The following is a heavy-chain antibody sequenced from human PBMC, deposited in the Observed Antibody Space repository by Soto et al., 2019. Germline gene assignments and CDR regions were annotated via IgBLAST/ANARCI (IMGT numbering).Heavy chain of an antibody. CDR3: ARVILSSVMSDSRHGMAV. Sequence: AAVKVSCKASDYTFTTYGITWVRQAPGQGLEWMGWITTYNGDTNYAQKLQGRVTVTTDTSTNTAYMELRSLKSDDTAVYYCARVILSSVMSDSRHGMAVWGQGTTVTVS. J-gene: IGHJ6*02. CDR2: ITTYNGDT. D-gene: IGHD2-21*01. CDR1: DYTFTTYG. V-gene: IGHV1-18*01.